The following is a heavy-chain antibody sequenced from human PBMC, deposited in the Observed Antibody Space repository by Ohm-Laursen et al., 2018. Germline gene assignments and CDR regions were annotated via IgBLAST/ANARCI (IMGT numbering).Heavy chain of an antibody. D-gene: IGHD4-17*01. V-gene: IGHV4-59*12. Sequence: GTLSLTCIVSGGSISSNYWSWIRQSPGKGLEWIAYVHYSGSTNYNPSLKSRVTISVDTSKNQSSLKLSSVTAADTAVYYCASYHGRTVITTHYFDSWGQGTLVTVSS. CDR2: VHYSGST. J-gene: IGHJ4*02. CDR1: GGSISSNY. CDR3: ASYHGRTVITTHYFDS.